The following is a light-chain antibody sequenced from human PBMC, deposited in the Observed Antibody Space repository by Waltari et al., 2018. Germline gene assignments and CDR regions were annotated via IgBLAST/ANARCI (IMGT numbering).Light chain of an antibody. Sequence: QSGLTQPPSVSGAPGQRVTISCTGSSSNIGAGYDVHWYQKLPGTAPKPLIYGNNNRPSGVPDRFSGSKSGTSASLAITGLQAEDEADYYCQSYDSGLSGSVFGGGTKLTVL. CDR3: QSYDSGLSGSV. CDR2: GNN. CDR1: SSNIGAGYD. J-gene: IGLJ2*01. V-gene: IGLV1-40*01.